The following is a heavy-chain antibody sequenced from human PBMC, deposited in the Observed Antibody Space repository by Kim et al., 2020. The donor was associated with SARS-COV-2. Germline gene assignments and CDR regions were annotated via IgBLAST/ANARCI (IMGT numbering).Heavy chain of an antibody. CDR1: GDSINSFY. CDR3: ARESAGAGRHACFDP. D-gene: IGHD3-3*01. J-gene: IGHJ5*02. CDR2: VYFTGTT. V-gene: IGHV4-59*13. Sequence: SETLSLTCTVSGDSINSFYWSWIRHIPGKGLEWIGFVYFTGTTTYNPSLESRVSISLDRSRTQFTLALTSVTAAATATYYCARESAGAGRHACFDP.